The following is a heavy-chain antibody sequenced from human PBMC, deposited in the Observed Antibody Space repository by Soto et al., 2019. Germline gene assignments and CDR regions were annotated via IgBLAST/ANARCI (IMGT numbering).Heavy chain of an antibody. J-gene: IGHJ6*02. CDR1: RDTFSKYA. D-gene: IGHD3-16*01. CDR2: IIPIFDSR. Sequence: QVQLVQSGAEAKKPGSSVKVSCKASRDTFSKYAFNWVRQAPGQGLEWMGWIIPIFDSRNYAEKFQGRVTITADESTSTAYMELRSLRFEDTAVYYCARGETYLGVWGQGTTVTVSS. CDR3: ARGETYLGV. V-gene: IGHV1-69*01.